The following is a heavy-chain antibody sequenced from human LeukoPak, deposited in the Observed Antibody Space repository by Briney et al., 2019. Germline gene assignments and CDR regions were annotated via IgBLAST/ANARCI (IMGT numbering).Heavy chain of an antibody. V-gene: IGHV3-21*01. CDR2: ISSSSSYI. CDR1: GFTFSSYS. J-gene: IGHJ4*02. D-gene: IGHD1-26*01. CDR3: AREESGSYFPFDY. Sequence: GGSLRLSCAASGFTFSSYSMNWVRQAPGKGLEWVSSISSSSSYIYYADSVKGRFTISRDNAKNSLYLQMNSLRAEDTAVYYCAREESGSYFPFDYWGQGTLLTVSS.